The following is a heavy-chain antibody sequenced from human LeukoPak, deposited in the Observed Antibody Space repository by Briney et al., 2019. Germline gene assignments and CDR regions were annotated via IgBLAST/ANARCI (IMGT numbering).Heavy chain of an antibody. CDR3: VRDVGAVRGEVYFDY. CDR1: GFTFSTFA. V-gene: IGHV3-21*06. D-gene: IGHD3-10*01. Sequence: KTGGSLRLSCAASGFTFSTFAMHWVRLSPGKGLEWVSSITGSGPYMLYADSVKHRFTISRDNTKNLLYLEMNSLRAEDTAMYFCVRDVGAVRGEVYFDYWGQGTLVTVSS. CDR2: ITGSGPYM. J-gene: IGHJ4*02.